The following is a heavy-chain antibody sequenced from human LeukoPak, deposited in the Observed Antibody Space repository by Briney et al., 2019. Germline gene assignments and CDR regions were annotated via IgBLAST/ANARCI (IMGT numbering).Heavy chain of an antibody. CDR3: ARDSGGFNWKYFDY. J-gene: IGHJ4*02. CDR2: IYTSGST. V-gene: IGHV4-61*02. Sequence: SSQTLSPTCTVSGGSISSGSYYWSWIRQPAGKGLEWIGRIYTSGSTNYNPSLKSRVTISVDTSKNQFSLKLSSVTAADTAVYYCARDSGGFNWKYFDYWGQGTLVTVSS. D-gene: IGHD1-20*01. CDR1: GGSISSGSYY.